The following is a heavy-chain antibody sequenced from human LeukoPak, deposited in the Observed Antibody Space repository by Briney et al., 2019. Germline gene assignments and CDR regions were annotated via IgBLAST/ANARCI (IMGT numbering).Heavy chain of an antibody. D-gene: IGHD4-17*01. J-gene: IGHJ6*02. CDR2: ISGSGGST. CDR3: AKDLSTVTTHDYYGMDV. CDR1: GFTFSSYA. V-gene: IGHV3-23*01. Sequence: GGSLRLSCAASGFTFSSYAMSWVRQAPGKGLEWVSAISGSGGSTNYADSVKGRFTISRDNSKNTLYLQMNSLRAEDTAVYYCAKDLSTVTTHDYYGMDVWGQGTTVTVSS.